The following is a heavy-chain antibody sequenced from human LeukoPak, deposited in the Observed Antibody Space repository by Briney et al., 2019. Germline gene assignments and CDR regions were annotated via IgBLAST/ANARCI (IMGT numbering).Heavy chain of an antibody. J-gene: IGHJ4*02. Sequence: SETLSLTCDVSGYSISSGYYWGWIRQPPGKGLEWIGTIYHSGSTYYKPSLKRRVTISVDTSKNQFSLKLSSVTAADTAVYYCARHRWGSGYYFDYWGQGTLVTVSS. CDR3: ARHRWGSGYYFDY. D-gene: IGHD7-27*01. CDR1: GYSISSGYY. CDR2: IYHSGST. V-gene: IGHV4-38-2*01.